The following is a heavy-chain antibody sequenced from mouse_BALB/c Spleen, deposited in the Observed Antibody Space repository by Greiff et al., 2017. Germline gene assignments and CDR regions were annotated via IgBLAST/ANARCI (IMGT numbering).Heavy chain of an antibody. Sequence: QVQLQQPGAELVKPGASVKLSCKASGYTFTSYWMHWVKQRPGQGLEWIGEINPSNGRTNYNEKFKSKATLTVDKSSSTAYMQLSSLTSEDSAVYYCARLLRYLYFDYWGQGTTLTVSS. CDR1: GYTFTSYW. CDR3: ARLLRYLYFDY. V-gene: IGHV1S81*02. J-gene: IGHJ2*01. D-gene: IGHD1-1*01. CDR2: INPSNGRT.